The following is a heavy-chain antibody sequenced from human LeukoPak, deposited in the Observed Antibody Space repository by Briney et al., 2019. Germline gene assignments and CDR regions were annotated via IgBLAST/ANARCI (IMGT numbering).Heavy chain of an antibody. CDR3: ARFTAMVTGHFDY. CDR1: GGSISSYY. Sequence: SETLSPTCTVSGGSISSYYWSWIRQPPGKGLEWIGYIYYSGSTNYNPSLKSRVTISVDTSKNQFSLKLSSVTAADTAVYYCARFTAMVTGHFDYWGQGTLVTVSS. J-gene: IGHJ4*02. V-gene: IGHV4-59*08. D-gene: IGHD5-18*01. CDR2: IYYSGST.